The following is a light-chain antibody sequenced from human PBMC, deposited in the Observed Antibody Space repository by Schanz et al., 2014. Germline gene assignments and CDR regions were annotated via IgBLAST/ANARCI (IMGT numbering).Light chain of an antibody. CDR1: QSVLYSSNNKNY. V-gene: IGKV4-1*01. CDR3: QQYYSTPWT. J-gene: IGKJ1*01. Sequence: DIVMTQSPDSLAVSLGERVTINCKSSQSVLYSSNNKNYLAWYQHKPGQPPNLLIYWASTRESGVPDRFSGAGSGTDFTLTISSLLAEDVAVYFCQQYYSTPWTFGQGTKVEIK. CDR2: WAS.